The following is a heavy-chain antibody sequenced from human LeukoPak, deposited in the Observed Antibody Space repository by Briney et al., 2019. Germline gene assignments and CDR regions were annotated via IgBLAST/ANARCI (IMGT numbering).Heavy chain of an antibody. D-gene: IGHD3-10*01. Sequence: GGTLRLSCAASGFTFSSYGMSWVRQAPGKGLEWVSAISGSGGSTYYADSVKGRFTISRDNSENTLYLQMNSLRAEDTAVYYCARGTLVRGYGYWGQGTLVTVSS. CDR2: ISGSGGST. J-gene: IGHJ4*02. CDR1: GFTFSSYG. V-gene: IGHV3-23*01. CDR3: ARGTLVRGYGY.